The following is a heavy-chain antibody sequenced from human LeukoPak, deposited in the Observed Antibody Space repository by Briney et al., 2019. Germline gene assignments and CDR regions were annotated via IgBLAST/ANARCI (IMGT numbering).Heavy chain of an antibody. CDR2: IYYSGST. CDR3: ARGSLYSYGYGLFDY. Sequence: PSETLSLTCTVSGGSISSYYWSWIRQPPGKGLGWSGYIYYSGSTNYNPSLKSRVTISVDTSKNQFSLKLSSVTAADTAVYYCARGSLYSYGYGLFDYWGQGTLVTVSS. J-gene: IGHJ4*02. D-gene: IGHD5-18*01. CDR1: GGSISSYY. V-gene: IGHV4-59*01.